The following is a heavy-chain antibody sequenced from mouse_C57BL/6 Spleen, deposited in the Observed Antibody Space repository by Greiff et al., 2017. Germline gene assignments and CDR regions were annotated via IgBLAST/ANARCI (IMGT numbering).Heavy chain of an antibody. J-gene: IGHJ2*01. V-gene: IGHV1-26*01. CDR2: INPNNGGT. D-gene: IGHD1-1*01. CDR3: ARRLTTVYFDY. CDR1: GYTFTDYY. Sequence: VQLQQSGPELVKPGASVKISCKASGYTFTDYYMNWVKQSHGKSLEWIGDINPNNGGTSYNQKFKGKATLTVDKSSSTAYMELRSLTSEDSAVYYCARRLTTVYFDYWGQGTTLTVSS.